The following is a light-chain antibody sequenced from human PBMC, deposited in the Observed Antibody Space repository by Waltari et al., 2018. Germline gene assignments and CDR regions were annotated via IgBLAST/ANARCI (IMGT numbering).Light chain of an antibody. CDR2: DVS. V-gene: IGKV1-33*01. CDR1: QDISSY. J-gene: IGKJ2*01. CDR3: QQYEDVPYT. Sequence: DIQMTQSPSSLSASVRDRVTITCQASQDISSYLNWDQQRPGKAPKLLIYDVSNLESGVPSRFSGGGSGTDFSFTISSLQSEDIATYYCQQYEDVPYTFGQGTKLMIK.